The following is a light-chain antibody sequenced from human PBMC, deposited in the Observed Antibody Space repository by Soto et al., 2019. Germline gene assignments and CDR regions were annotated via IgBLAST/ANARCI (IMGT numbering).Light chain of an antibody. Sequence: EIVMTQSPVTLSVSPGERATLSCRASHSVSSDLAWYQQKPGQAPKLLVFDASTRATGIPARFSGSGSGTEFTLTLSGLQSEDFAVYYCQQYNNWQPLTCGGGTKVEIK. J-gene: IGKJ4*01. V-gene: IGKV3-15*01. CDR1: HSVSSD. CDR3: QQYNNWQPLT. CDR2: DAS.